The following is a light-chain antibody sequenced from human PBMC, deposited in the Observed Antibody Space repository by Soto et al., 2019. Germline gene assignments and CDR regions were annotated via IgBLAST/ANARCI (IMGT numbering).Light chain of an antibody. Sequence: QSALTQPASVAGSPGQSITISCNGTTSDVGRYNYVSWYQQHPGKAPKLIIYAVSNRPSGVSNRFSGSKSGNTASLTISGVQAEDEADYYCNSYTSSSTYVFGTGTKLTVL. CDR2: AVS. CDR3: NSYTSSSTYV. CDR1: TSDVGRYNY. J-gene: IGLJ1*01. V-gene: IGLV2-14*01.